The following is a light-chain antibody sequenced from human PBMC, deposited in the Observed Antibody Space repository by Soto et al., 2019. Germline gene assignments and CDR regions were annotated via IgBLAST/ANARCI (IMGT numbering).Light chain of an antibody. V-gene: IGKV3-20*01. J-gene: IGKJ2*01. Sequence: EVVLTQSPGTLSLSPGERATLSCRASQSVSNNYLAWYQQKPGQSPKLLICGSSDRATGIPDRFSGSGSGTDFTLTISSLEPEDFAVYYCQQYGSSPPYTFGQGTKLEIK. CDR3: QQYGSSPPYT. CDR2: GSS. CDR1: QSVSNNY.